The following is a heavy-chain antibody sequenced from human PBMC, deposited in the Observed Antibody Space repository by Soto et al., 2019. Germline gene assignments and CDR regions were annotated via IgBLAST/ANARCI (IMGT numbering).Heavy chain of an antibody. CDR1: GFTFSSYS. CDR2: ISSSGSYI. V-gene: IGHV3-21*04. CDR3: APTFYDIFTGWTV. D-gene: IGHD3-9*01. J-gene: IGHJ4*02. Sequence: GGSLRLSCAASGFTFSSYSMNWVRQAPGKGLEWVSSISSSGSYIYYADSVKGRFTISRDNSKNTLHLHMNSLRAEDTAVYYCAPTFYDIFTGWTVWGPGTLVTVSS.